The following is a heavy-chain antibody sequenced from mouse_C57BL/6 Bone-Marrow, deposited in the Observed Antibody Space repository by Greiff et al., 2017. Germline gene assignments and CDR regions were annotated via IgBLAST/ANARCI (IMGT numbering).Heavy chain of an antibody. J-gene: IGHJ3*01. CDR1: GYTFTSYW. Sequence: QVQLQQPGAELVKPGASVKLSCKASGYTFTSYWMQWVKQRPGQGLEWIGEIDPSDSYTNSNQTFKGKATLTVDTSSSTAYMQLSSLTSEDSAVYYWAREGYYYGSSGGFAYWGQGTLVTVSA. D-gene: IGHD1-1*01. CDR3: AREGYYYGSSGGFAY. V-gene: IGHV1-50*01. CDR2: IDPSDSYT.